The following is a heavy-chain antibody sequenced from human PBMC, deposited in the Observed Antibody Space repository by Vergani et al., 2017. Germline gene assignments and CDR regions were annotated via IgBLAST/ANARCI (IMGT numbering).Heavy chain of an antibody. CDR3: AKNIQGGGFGGMDV. D-gene: IGHD3-16*01. J-gene: IGHJ6*02. CDR2: IWYDGSNK. V-gene: IGHV3-33*06. CDR1: GFTFSSYG. Sequence: QVQLVESGGGVVQPGRSLRLSCAASGFTFSSYGMHWVRQAPGKGLEWVAVIWYDGSNKYYADSVKGRFTISRDNSKNTLYLQMNSRRAEDTAVYYCAKNIQGGGFGGMDVWGQGTTVTVS.